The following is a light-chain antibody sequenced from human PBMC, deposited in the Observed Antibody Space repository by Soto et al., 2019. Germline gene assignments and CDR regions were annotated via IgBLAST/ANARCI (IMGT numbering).Light chain of an antibody. J-gene: IGKJ1*01. CDR1: QSIRSY. CDR3: QQSDTTPWT. Sequence: DIPMTQSPSSLSASVGDSVTITCRASQSIRSYLNWYQQKPGKAPKLLIYEASSLQSGVPSRFSVSGSGTDFPLTISSLQPEDFAPYYCQQSDTTPWTFGQGPRVEIK. CDR2: EAS. V-gene: IGKV1-39*01.